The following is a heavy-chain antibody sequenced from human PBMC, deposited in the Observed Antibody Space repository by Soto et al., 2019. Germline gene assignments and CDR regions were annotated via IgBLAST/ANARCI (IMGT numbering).Heavy chain of an antibody. Sequence: PGGSLRLSCAASGFTFSDYYMSWIRQAPGKGLERVSYISSSGSTIYYADNVKGRFTISRDNAKNSLFLQMNSLRADDTALYYFSSSPPLDLEWLSDGAFDIWGQGTMVTVSS. J-gene: IGHJ3*02. V-gene: IGHV3-11*01. CDR1: GFTFSDYY. CDR3: SSSPPLDLEWLSDGAFDI. D-gene: IGHD3-3*01. CDR2: ISSSGSTI.